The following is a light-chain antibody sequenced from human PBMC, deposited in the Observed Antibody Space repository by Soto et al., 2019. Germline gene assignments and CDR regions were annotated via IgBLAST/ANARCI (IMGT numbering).Light chain of an antibody. CDR1: HHIDAW. CDR2: KAS. V-gene: IGKV1-5*03. Sequence: IHMTQSPSTVSASLSDIATITCRASHHIDAWLAWYQQKPGKAPKVLIYKASILESGVPSRFSGSRSGTEFTLTISSLQPDDFATYYCQQYNSYSWTFGQGTKVDIK. J-gene: IGKJ1*01. CDR3: QQYNSYSWT.